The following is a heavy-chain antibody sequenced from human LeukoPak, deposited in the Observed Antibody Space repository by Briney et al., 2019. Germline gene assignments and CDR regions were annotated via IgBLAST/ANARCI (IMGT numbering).Heavy chain of an antibody. D-gene: IGHD5-18*01. CDR1: GGSISSGDYY. Sequence: PSETLSLTCTVSGGSISSGDYYWSWIRQPPGKGLEWIGYIYYSGSTYYNPSLKSRVTISVDTSKNQFSLKLSSVTAADTAVYYCARGFSYGHTLEYWGQGTLGTLSS. CDR2: IYYSGST. V-gene: IGHV4-30-4*01. J-gene: IGHJ4*02. CDR3: ARGFSYGHTLEY.